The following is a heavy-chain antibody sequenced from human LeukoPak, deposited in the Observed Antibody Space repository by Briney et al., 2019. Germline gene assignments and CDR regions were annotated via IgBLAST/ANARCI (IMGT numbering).Heavy chain of an antibody. CDR1: GGSISSYY. Sequence: PSETLSLTCTVSGGSISSYYWSWIRQPAGKGLQWIGRIYTSGSTNYNPSLNSRVSMSVDTSKNQFSLRLSSVTAADTAVYYCANINQQLVQVDYWGQGTLVTVSS. D-gene: IGHD6-13*01. CDR2: IYTSGST. CDR3: ANINQQLVQVDY. V-gene: IGHV4-4*07. J-gene: IGHJ4*02.